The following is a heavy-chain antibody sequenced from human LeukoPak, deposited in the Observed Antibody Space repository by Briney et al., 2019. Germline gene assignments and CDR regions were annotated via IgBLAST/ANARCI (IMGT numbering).Heavy chain of an antibody. D-gene: IGHD3-22*01. V-gene: IGHV3-23*01. CDR3: AKSGYYDSSGSDWFDP. Sequence: GGSLRLSCAASGFTFSSYAMSWVRQAPGKGLEWVSAISGSGGSTYYADSVKGRFTISRDNSKNTLYLQMNSLGAEDTAVYYCAKSGYYDSSGSDWFDPWGQGTLVTVSS. CDR1: GFTFSSYA. CDR2: ISGSGGST. J-gene: IGHJ5*02.